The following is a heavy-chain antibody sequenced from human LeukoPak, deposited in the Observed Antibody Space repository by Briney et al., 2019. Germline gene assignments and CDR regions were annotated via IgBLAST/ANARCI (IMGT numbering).Heavy chain of an antibody. CDR2: IYTTGTT. CDR1: SGSINSYY. V-gene: IGHV4-4*07. J-gene: IGHJ4*02. CDR3: GRQGYIAARYFLDF. D-gene: IGHD2-15*01. Sequence: PSETLSLTCTVSSGSINSYYWGWVRQPPGKGLEWIGRIYTTGTTQYNPSLKSRVTMSIDTSTNQFSLNLRSMAAADTAVYYCGRQGYIAARYFLDFWSQGTLVAVS.